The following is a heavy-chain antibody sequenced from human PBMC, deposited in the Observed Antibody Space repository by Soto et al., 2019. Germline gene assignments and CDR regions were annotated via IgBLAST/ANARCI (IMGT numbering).Heavy chain of an antibody. D-gene: IGHD3-10*01. Sequence: EVQLVESGGGLVQPGGSLRLSCAASGFTFSNYWMQWVRQAAGDGLVWVSRIASYGSTTNYPDSVKGRSTVSRDNARNTLYLQMNSLRAEETAIYYCARGGLHAYYKDNWGQGILVTVSS. V-gene: IGHV3-74*01. CDR2: IASYGSTT. CDR3: ARGGLHAYYKDN. CDR1: GFTFSNYW. J-gene: IGHJ4*02.